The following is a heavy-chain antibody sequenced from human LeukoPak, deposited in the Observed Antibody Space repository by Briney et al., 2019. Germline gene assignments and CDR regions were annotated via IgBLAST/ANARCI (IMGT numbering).Heavy chain of an antibody. Sequence: ASVKVSCKASGYTFTSYGIHWVRQAPGQGLEWMGWISPYNGNTNYAQKVQGRVTMTTDKSTSTAYMELRSLRSDDTAVYYCARDPSTTHSSGWFQYYYYYYMDVWGKGTTVTVSS. CDR3: ARDPSTTHSSGWFQYYYYYYMDV. V-gene: IGHV1-18*01. D-gene: IGHD6-19*01. CDR1: GYTFTSYG. CDR2: ISPYNGNT. J-gene: IGHJ6*03.